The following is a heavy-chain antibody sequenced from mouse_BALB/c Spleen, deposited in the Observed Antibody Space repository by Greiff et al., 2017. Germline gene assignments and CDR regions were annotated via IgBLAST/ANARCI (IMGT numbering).Heavy chain of an antibody. CDR2: INPSNGGT. D-gene: IGHD1-1*01. CDR3: TRYYYGSLRYFDV. Sequence: VKLQESGAELVKPGASVKLSCKASGYTFTSYYMYWVKQRPGQGLEWIGEINPSNGGTNFNEKFKSKATLTVDKSSSTAYMQLSSLTSEDSAVYYCTRYYYGSLRYFDVWGAGTTVTVSS. V-gene: IGHV1S81*02. J-gene: IGHJ1*01. CDR1: GYTFTSYY.